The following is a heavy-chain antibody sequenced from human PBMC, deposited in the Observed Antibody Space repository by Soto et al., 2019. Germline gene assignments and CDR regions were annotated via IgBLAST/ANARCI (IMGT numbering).Heavy chain of an antibody. CDR1: GFTFSSYA. CDR3: ARRGSGSYYDY. J-gene: IGHJ4*02. D-gene: IGHD1-26*01. V-gene: IGHV3-23*01. Sequence: EVQLLESGGGLVQPGGSLRLSCAASGFTFSSYAMRWVRQAPVKGLEWVSAISGSGGSTYYADSVKGRFTISRDTSKNTLYLQMTSLRAEDTAVYYCARRGSGSYYDYWGQGTLVTVSS. CDR2: ISGSGGST.